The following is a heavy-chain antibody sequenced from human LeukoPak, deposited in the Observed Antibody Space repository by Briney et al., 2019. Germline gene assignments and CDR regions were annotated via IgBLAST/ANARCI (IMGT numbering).Heavy chain of an antibody. D-gene: IGHD3-10*01. CDR2: ISWDGGST. CDR3: AKDNRVQGVIGYMDV. V-gene: IGHV3-43*01. Sequence: GGSLRLSCAASGFTFDDYTMHWVRQAPGKGLEWVSLISWDGGSTYYADSVKGRFTISRDNSKNSLYLQMNSLRTEDTALYYCAKDNRVQGVIGYMDVWGKGTTVTVSS. J-gene: IGHJ6*03. CDR1: GFTFDDYT.